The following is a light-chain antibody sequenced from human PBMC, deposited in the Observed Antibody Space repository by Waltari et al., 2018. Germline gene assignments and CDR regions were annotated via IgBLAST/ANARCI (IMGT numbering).Light chain of an antibody. CDR2: YDS. CDR1: SIGSRS. V-gene: IGLV3-21*01. Sequence: SYVLTPPPSVSVAPGKAARITCGGNSIGSRSVHWYQQKPGQAPVLVIYYDSDRPSGIPERISGSKSGNTATLTISRVEAGDEAAYYCQLWESGSDRVVFGGGTKLTVL. CDR3: QLWESGSDRVV. J-gene: IGLJ2*01.